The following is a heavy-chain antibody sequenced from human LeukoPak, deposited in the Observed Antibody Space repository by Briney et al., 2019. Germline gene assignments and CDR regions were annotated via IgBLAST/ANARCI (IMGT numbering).Heavy chain of an antibody. CDR3: ARATLGYSYVLDY. CDR1: GFTFSSYA. V-gene: IGHV3-30*14. J-gene: IGHJ4*02. Sequence: GGSLRLSCAASGFTFSSYAMHWVRQAPGKGLEWVAVISYDGSNKYYADSVKGRFTISRDNSKNTLYLQMKSLRDEDTAVYYCARATLGYSYVLDYWGQGTLVTVSS. CDR2: ISYDGSNK. D-gene: IGHD5-18*01.